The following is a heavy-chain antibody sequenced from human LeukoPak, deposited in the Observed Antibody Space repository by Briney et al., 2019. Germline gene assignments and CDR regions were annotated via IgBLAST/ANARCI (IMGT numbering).Heavy chain of an antibody. D-gene: IGHD4-17*01. CDR1: GFTFDDYG. Sequence: PGGSLRLSCAASGFTFDDYGMSWVRQAPGKGLEWVSGINWNGGSTGYADSVKGRFTISRDNAKNSLYLQMNSLRAEDTALYHCARVINHARRRYGDYVGWFDPWGQGTLATVSS. CDR3: ARVINHARRRYGDYVGWFDP. J-gene: IGHJ5*02. CDR2: INWNGGST. V-gene: IGHV3-20*01.